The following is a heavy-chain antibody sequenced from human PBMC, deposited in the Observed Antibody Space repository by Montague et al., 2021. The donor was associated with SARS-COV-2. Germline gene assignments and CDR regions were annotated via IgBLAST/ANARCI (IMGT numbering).Heavy chain of an antibody. CDR3: AKNRIAVAGPGAVRY. Sequence: SQRLSCAASGFTFSSYAMSWVRQAPGKGLEWVSGVTGSGDNTFYADSVKGRFSISRDNSKNTLFLQMSSLRAEDTAVYYCAKNRIAVAGPGAVRYWGQGTLVTVSS. CDR2: VTGSGDNT. D-gene: IGHD6-19*01. V-gene: IGHV3-23*01. J-gene: IGHJ4*02. CDR1: GFTFSSYA.